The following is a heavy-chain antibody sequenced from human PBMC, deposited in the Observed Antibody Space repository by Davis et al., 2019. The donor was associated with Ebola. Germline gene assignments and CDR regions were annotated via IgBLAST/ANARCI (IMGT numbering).Heavy chain of an antibody. D-gene: IGHD2-8*02. CDR3: ARHAPGGVKAFEI. Sequence: PSETLSLTCAVYGGSFSGYYWSWIRQPPGKGLEWIGEIYHGGSTGYNPSLKSRVTISIDTSKKQISLKVASVTAANTAVYYCARHAPGGVKAFEIWGQGTLVTVS. J-gene: IGHJ3*02. V-gene: IGHV4-34*01. CDR2: IYHGGST. CDR1: GGSFSGYY.